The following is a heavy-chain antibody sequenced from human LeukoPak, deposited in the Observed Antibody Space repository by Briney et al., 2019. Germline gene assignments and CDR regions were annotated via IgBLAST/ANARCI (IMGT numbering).Heavy chain of an antibody. J-gene: IGHJ3*02. CDR3: AKAYTAMLAFDI. CDR1: GFTFSSYG. CDR2: ISGSGGST. D-gene: IGHD5-18*01. V-gene: IGHV3-23*01. Sequence: GGSLRLSCAASGFTFSSYGMSWVRQAPGKGLEWVSAISGSGGSTYYADSVKGRFTISRDNSKNTLYLQMNSLRAEDTAVYYCAKAYTAMLAFDIWGQGTMVTVSS.